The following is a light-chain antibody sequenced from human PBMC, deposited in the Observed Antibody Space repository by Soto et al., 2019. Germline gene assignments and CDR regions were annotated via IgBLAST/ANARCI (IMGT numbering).Light chain of an antibody. J-gene: IGKJ1*01. Sequence: IQLTQSPSSLSASVGHRVTITCRASQGISSYLAWYQQKPGKAPRLLIYAASTLQSGVPSRFSGSGYGTDFTLTISSLQPEDFATYYCQQLNSYPRTFGQGTKVDIK. CDR1: QGISSY. CDR2: AAS. V-gene: IGKV1-9*01. CDR3: QQLNSYPRT.